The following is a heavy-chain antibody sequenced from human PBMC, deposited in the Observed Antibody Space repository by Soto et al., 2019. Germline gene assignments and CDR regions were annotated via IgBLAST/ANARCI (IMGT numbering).Heavy chain of an antibody. J-gene: IGHJ4*02. CDR3: AKADDILTGYPIAYYFDY. CDR2: ISGSGGST. V-gene: IGHV3-23*01. D-gene: IGHD3-9*01. CDR1: GFTFSSYA. Sequence: GGSLRLSCVASGFTFSSYAMSWVRQAPGKGLEWVSAISGSGGSTYYADSVKGRFTISRDNSKNMLYLQMNSLRAEDTAVYYCAKADDILTGYPIAYYFDYWGQGTLVTVSS.